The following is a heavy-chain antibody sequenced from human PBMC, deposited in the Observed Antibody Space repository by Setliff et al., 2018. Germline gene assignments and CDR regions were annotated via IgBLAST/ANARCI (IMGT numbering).Heavy chain of an antibody. CDR3: ARGSYYDSSGYSPDFFDY. D-gene: IGHD3-22*01. CDR2: LFYSGST. CDR1: GASISSDY. Sequence: SETLSLTCTVSGASISSDYWNWIRQPPGKGLEWLGYLFYSGSTNYNPSLTSRVTISVDTSKNQFSLKMSSMTAADTAVSYCARGSYYDSSGYSPDFFDYWGQGTLVTVSS. J-gene: IGHJ4*02. V-gene: IGHV4-59*01.